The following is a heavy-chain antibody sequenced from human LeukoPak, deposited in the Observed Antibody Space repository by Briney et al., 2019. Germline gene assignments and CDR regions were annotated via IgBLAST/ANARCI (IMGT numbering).Heavy chain of an antibody. Sequence: SETLSLTCTVSGGSISSYYWSWIRQPPGKGLEWIGEINHSGSTNYNPSLKSRVTISVDTSKNQFSLKLSSVTAADTAVYYCASSGYYEIYYYGMDVWGQGTTVTVSS. CDR1: GGSISSYY. CDR3: ASSGYYEIYYYGMDV. J-gene: IGHJ6*02. D-gene: IGHD3-22*01. V-gene: IGHV4-34*01. CDR2: INHSGST.